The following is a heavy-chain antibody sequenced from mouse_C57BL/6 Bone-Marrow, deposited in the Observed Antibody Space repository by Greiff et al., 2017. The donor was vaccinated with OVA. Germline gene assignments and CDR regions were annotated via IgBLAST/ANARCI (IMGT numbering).Heavy chain of an antibody. CDR3: ARGRNYYYFDY. J-gene: IGHJ2*01. V-gene: IGHV1-59*01. CDR1: GYTFTSYW. Sequence: VQLQQPGAELVRPGTSVKLSCKASGYTFTSYWMHWVKQRPGQGLEWIGVIDPSDSYTNYNQKFKGKATLTVDTSSSTAYMQLSSLTSEDSAVYYCARGRNYYYFDYWGQGTTLTVSS. CDR2: IDPSDSYT. D-gene: IGHD1-1*01.